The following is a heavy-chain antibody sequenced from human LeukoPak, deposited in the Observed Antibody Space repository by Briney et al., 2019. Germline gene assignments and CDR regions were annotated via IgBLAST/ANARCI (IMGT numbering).Heavy chain of an antibody. CDR2: ISYDGSNK. V-gene: IGHV3-30*03. CDR3: ARGMIPIVVVVAAPDYFDY. D-gene: IGHD2-15*01. Sequence: GRSLRLSCAASGFTFSSYGMHWVRQAPGKGLEWVAVISYDGSNKYYADSVKGRFTISRDNSKNTLYLQMNSLRAEDTAVYYCARGMIPIVVVVAAPDYFDYWGQGTLVTVSS. CDR1: GFTFSSYG. J-gene: IGHJ4*02.